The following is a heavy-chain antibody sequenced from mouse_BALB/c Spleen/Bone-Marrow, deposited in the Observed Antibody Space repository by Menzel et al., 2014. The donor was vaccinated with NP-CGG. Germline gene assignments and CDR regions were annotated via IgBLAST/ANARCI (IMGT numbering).Heavy chain of an antibody. Sequence: EVQGVESGGGLVQPGGSRKLSCAASGFTFSSFEMHWVRQAPEKGLEWVAYISTGSSTIYYADTVKGRFTISRDNPKNALFLQMTSVRSEGTAMYYCARAEGAMDYWGQGTSVTVSS. CDR1: GFTFSSFE. CDR3: ARAEGAMDY. J-gene: IGHJ4*01. CDR2: ISTGSSTI. V-gene: IGHV5-17*02.